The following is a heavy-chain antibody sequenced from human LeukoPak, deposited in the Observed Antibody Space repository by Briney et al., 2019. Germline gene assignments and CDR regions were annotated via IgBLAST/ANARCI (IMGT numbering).Heavy chain of an antibody. D-gene: IGHD5-12*01. J-gene: IGHJ4*02. CDR1: GFTFSSYA. V-gene: IGHV3-23*01. Sequence: PGGSLRLSCAAFGFTFSSYAMSWVRQAPGKGLEWVSAISGSGGSTYYADSVKGRFTISRDNSKNTLYLQMNSLRAEDTAVYYCAKGIRDGYNSFDYWGQGTLVTVSS. CDR3: AKGIRDGYNSFDY. CDR2: ISGSGGST.